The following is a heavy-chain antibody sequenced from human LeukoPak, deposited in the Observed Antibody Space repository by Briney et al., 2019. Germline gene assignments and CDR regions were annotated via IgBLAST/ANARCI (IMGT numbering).Heavy chain of an antibody. D-gene: IGHD3-10*01. V-gene: IGHV1-18*04. J-gene: IGHJ4*02. CDR2: ISAYNGNT. CDR3: ARDLARNYYYGSGSFDY. Sequence: ASVKVSCKASGYTFTGYYIHWVRQAPGQGLEWMGWISAYNGNTNYAQKLQGRVTMTTDTSTSTAYMELRSLRSDDTAVYYCARDLARNYYYGSGSFDYWGQGTLVTVSS. CDR1: GYTFTGYY.